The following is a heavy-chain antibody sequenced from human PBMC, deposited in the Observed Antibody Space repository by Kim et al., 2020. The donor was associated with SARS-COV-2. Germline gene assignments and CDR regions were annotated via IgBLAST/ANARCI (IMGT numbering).Heavy chain of an antibody. Sequence: GKTDYAAPVKGRFTISRDDSKNTLYLQMNSLKTEDTAVYYCTTDGEIFVWGQGTLVTVSS. J-gene: IGHJ4*02. CDR2: GKT. D-gene: IGHD3-3*01. V-gene: IGHV3-15*01. CDR3: TTDGEIFV.